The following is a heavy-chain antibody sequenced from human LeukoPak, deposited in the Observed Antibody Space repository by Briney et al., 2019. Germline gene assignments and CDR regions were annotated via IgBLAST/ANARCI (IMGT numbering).Heavy chain of an antibody. CDR2: VNHSGTA. D-gene: IGHD1-26*01. V-gene: IGHV4-34*01. Sequence: SETLSLTCAVHGGSFSGYYWRWIRQPPGQGLERIGEVNHSGTARYNPSLESRVTISVDTSKSQSSLNVYFVTAADTAVYYCASLNPFSGRRNAFDIWGQGAMVTVSS. CDR3: ASLNPFSGRRNAFDI. J-gene: IGHJ3*02. CDR1: GGSFSGYY.